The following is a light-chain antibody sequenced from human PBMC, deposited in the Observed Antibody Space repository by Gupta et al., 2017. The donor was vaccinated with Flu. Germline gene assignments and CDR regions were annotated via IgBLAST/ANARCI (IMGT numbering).Light chain of an antibody. CDR2: DVS. Sequence: QSALTQPASVSGSPGQSITLSCSGTSSDVGRSNSVSWYQQHPGKAPKLLIYDVSSRPSGVSGRFSGSKSGNTASLTISGLQAEDETDYYCSSYTSVSTFYVFGTGTKVTVL. CDR1: SSDVGRSNS. J-gene: IGLJ1*01. V-gene: IGLV2-14*03. CDR3: SSYTSVSTFYV.